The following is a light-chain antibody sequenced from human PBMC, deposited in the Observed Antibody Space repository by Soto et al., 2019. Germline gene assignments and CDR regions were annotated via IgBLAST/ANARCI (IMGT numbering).Light chain of an antibody. CDR1: QSISSGY. Sequence: EIVLTQAPGTLSLSPGERATRSCCGSQSISSGYLAWYQQKPGQAPRLLIYGASSRATGILDGFSGSGSETDFTLIISRLEPEDCAVYYCQRYGTSLTWTCGQGTKVDIK. CDR2: GAS. CDR3: QRYGTSLTWT. J-gene: IGKJ1*01. V-gene: IGKV3-20*01.